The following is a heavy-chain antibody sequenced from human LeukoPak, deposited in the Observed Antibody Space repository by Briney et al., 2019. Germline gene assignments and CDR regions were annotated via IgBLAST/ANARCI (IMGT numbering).Heavy chain of an antibody. V-gene: IGHV1-69*05. CDR1: GGTFSSYA. J-gene: IGHJ4*02. Sequence: GASVKVSCKASGGTFSSYAISWVRQAPGQGLEWMGGIIPIFGTANYAQKFQGRVTITTDESTSTAYMELSSLRSEDTAVYYCARVDILTGYYLEPSDYWGQGTLVTVSS. D-gene: IGHD3-9*01. CDR3: ARVDILTGYYLEPSDY. CDR2: IIPIFGTA.